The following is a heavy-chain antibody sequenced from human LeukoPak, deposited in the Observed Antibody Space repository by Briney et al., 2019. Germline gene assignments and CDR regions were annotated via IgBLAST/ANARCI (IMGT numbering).Heavy chain of an antibody. CDR1: GGSFSGYY. CDR2: INHSGST. D-gene: IGHD4-11*01. J-gene: IGHJ6*04. V-gene: IGHV4-34*01. Sequence: SETLSLTCAVYGGSFSGYYWSWIRQPPGKGLEWIGEINHSGSTNYNPSLKSRVTISVDTSKNQFSLKLSSVTAADTAVYYCARLGGAGATVTTSYYCGMDVWGKGTTVTVSS. CDR3: ARLGGAGATVTTSYYCGMDV.